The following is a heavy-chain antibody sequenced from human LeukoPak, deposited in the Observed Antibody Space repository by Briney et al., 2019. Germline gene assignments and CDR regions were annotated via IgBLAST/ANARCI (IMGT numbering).Heavy chain of an antibody. D-gene: IGHD5-18*01. CDR2: ISAYNGST. CDR3: ARHSSGYTFGYSVDY. V-gene: IGHV1-18*01. Sequence: GASVKVSCKASGYTFTSYGISWVRQAPGQGLEWMGWISAYNGSTNYAQKLQGRVTMTTDTSTSTAYMELRSLRSDDTAVYYCARHSSGYTFGYSVDYWGQGTLVTVSS. J-gene: IGHJ4*02. CDR1: GYTFTSYG.